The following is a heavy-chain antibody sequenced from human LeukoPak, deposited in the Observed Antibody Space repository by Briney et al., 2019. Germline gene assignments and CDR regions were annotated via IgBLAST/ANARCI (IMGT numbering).Heavy chain of an antibody. CDR1: GGSLSSGSYY. Sequence: PSETLSLTCTVSGGSLSSGSYYWSWIRQPAGKGLEWIGRIYTSGSTNYNPSLKSRVTISVDTSKNQFSLKLSSVTAADTAVYYCARVIGIVGATTLFRYYYYMDVWGKGTTVTVSS. V-gene: IGHV4-61*02. CDR3: ARVIGIVGATTLFRYYYYMDV. CDR2: IYTSGST. J-gene: IGHJ6*03. D-gene: IGHD1-26*01.